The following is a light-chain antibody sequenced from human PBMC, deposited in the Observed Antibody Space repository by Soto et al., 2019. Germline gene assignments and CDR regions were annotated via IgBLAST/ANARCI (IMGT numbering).Light chain of an antibody. Sequence: EIVMTHSPATLSVSPWERATLSCRASQSVATNLARYQQKPGQPPRLLIYGASTRATGIPDRFSGSGSGTDFTLTISRLEPEDFAVYYCQLYGISPHFGHGTRLEIK. CDR1: QSVATN. CDR3: QLYGISPH. CDR2: GAS. J-gene: IGKJ5*01. V-gene: IGKV3D-15*01.